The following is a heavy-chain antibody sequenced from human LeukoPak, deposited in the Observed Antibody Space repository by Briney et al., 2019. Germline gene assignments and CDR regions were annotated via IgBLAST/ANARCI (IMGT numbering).Heavy chain of an antibody. CDR1: GFTFSSYW. D-gene: IGHD2-2*01. CDR3: ARERGNMDPSAPPRYCSSTSCPGGWFDP. CDR2: INSDGSST. V-gene: IGHV3-74*01. Sequence: GGSLRLSCAASGFTFSSYWMHWVRQAPGKGLVWVSRINSDGSSTSYADSVKGRFTISRDNAKNTLYLQMNSLRAEDTALYYCARERGNMDPSAPPRYCSSTSCPGGWFDPWGQGTLVTVSS. J-gene: IGHJ5*02.